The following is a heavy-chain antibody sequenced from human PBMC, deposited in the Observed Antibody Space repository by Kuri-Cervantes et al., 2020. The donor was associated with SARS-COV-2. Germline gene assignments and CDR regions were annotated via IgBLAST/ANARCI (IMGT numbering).Heavy chain of an antibody. CDR3: ARGGRQGSYDFWSGYYDAMGWFDP. CDR2: IIPIFGTA. J-gene: IGHJ5*02. Sequence: SVKVSCKASGGSFSSYTISWVRQAPGQGLEWRGGIIPIFGTANYAQKFQGRVTITADKSTSTAYMELSSLRSKDTAVYYCARGGRQGSYDFWSGYYDAMGWFDPWGQGTLVTVSS. CDR1: GGSFSSYT. V-gene: IGHV1-69*06. D-gene: IGHD3-3*01.